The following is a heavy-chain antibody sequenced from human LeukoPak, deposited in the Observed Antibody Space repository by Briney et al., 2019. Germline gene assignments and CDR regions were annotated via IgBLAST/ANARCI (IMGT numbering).Heavy chain of an antibody. CDR1: GGSFSGYY. D-gene: IGHD5-18*01. CDR2: INHSGST. V-gene: IGHV4-34*01. Sequence: SETLSLTCAVYGGSFSGYYWSWIRQPPGEGLEWIGEINHSGSTNYNPSLKSRVTISVDTSKNQFSLKLSSVTAADTAVYYCARGRGGYSYGYSGLGYYFDYWGQGTLVTVSS. J-gene: IGHJ4*02. CDR3: ARGRGGYSYGYSGLGYYFDY.